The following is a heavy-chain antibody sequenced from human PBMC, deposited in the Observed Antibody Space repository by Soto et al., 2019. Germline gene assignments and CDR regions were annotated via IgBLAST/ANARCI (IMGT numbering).Heavy chain of an antibody. CDR3: ARIELVEWFFIHVDVYDMDV. J-gene: IGHJ6*02. CDR2: ISSDSRTI. CDR1: GFSLSDYA. V-gene: IGHV3-48*02. Sequence: GGSLSLSCVASGFSLSDYAVNWVRQAPGKGLEWVSFISSDSRTIYYADSVEGRFTVSRDNARNSVSLQMDSLRDEDAAVYYCARIELVEWFFIHVDVYDMDVWGQGTPVTVSS. D-gene: IGHD3-3*01.